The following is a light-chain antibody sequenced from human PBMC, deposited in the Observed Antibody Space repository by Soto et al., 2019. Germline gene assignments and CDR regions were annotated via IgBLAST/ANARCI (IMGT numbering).Light chain of an antibody. CDR3: QNFGDSPFT. CDR1: ESISSHY. CDR2: GAS. Sequence: EVVLMQFPDTLSLSPGERATLSCRASESISSHYIAWYQHKPGQAPRLLIFGASTRATGIPDRFSGSWSGTDFTLTISRLEPEDFAMYYCQNFGDSPFTFGPGTKLDIK. V-gene: IGKV3-20*01. J-gene: IGKJ3*01.